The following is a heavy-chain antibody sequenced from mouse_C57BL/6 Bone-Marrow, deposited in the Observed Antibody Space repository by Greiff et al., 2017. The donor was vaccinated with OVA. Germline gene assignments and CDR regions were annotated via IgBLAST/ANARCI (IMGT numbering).Heavy chain of an antibody. CDR1: GYSITSDY. CDR2: ISYSGST. D-gene: IGHD2-4*01. J-gene: IGHJ1*03. CDR3: ARSPDYDGGYCDV. Sequence: EVQRVESGPGLAKPSQTLSLPCSVSGYSITSDYWNWIRKFPGNKLEYMGYISYSGSTYYNPSLKSRLSITRDTSKNPYYLQLNSVTTEDTATDYCARSPDYDGGYCDVWGTGTTVTVSS. V-gene: IGHV3-8*01.